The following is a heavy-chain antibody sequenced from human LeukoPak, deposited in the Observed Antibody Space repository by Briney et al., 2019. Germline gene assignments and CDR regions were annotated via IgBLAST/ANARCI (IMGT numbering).Heavy chain of an antibody. CDR1: GFTFSSYG. CDR3: ARDAYNARDTAMVFVWFDP. D-gene: IGHD5-18*01. Sequence: GGSLRLSCAASGFTFSSYGMHWVRQAPGKGLEWVAVISYDGSNKYYADSVKGRFTISRDNSKNTLYLQMNSLRAEDTAVYYCARDAYNARDTAMVFVWFDPWGQGTLVTVSS. CDR2: ISYDGSNK. V-gene: IGHV3-30*03. J-gene: IGHJ5*02.